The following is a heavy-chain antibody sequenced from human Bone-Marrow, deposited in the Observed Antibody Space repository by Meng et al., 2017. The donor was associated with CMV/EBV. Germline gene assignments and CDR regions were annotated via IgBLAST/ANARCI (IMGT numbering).Heavy chain of an antibody. J-gene: IGHJ6*02. D-gene: IGHD3-3*01. V-gene: IGHV1-24*01. CDR1: GYTLTELS. CDR3: ARSGGEYYYHGMDD. CDR2: FDPEDGET. Sequence: ASVKVSCKVSGYTLTELSMHWVRQAPGKGLEWMGGFDPEDGETIYAQKFQGRVTITADKSTSTAYMELSSLRSEDTAVYYCARSGGEYYYHGMDDWGQGTTVTVSS.